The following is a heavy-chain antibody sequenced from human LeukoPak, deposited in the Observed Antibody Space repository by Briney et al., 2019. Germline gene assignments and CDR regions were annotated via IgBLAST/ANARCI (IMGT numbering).Heavy chain of an antibody. J-gene: IGHJ4*02. CDR3: AKESSGGWYFDY. Sequence: GGSLRLSCVASGFTFSSNVTIWVRQAPGKGLEWVSSIPASGGSTYYADSVKGRFTISRDNSKNSLYLQMNSLRAEDTAVYYCAKESSGGWYFDYWGQGTLVTVSS. V-gene: IGHV3-23*01. CDR2: IPASGGST. CDR1: GFTFSSNV. D-gene: IGHD6-19*01.